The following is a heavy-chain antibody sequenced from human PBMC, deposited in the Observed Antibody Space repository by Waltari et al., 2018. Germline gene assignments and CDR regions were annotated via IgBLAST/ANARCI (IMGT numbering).Heavy chain of an antibody. CDR1: GFTFSSYE. V-gene: IGHV3-48*03. D-gene: IGHD5-12*01. CDR3: ARFRDGYNWAFDY. CDR2: IRSSGSTI. Sequence: EVQLVESGGGLVQPGGSLRLSCAASGFTFSSYEMNWVRQAPGKGLEWVSYIRSSGSTIYYADSVKGRFTISRDNAKNSLYLQMNSLRAEDTAVYYCARFRDGYNWAFDYWGQGTLVTVSS. J-gene: IGHJ4*02.